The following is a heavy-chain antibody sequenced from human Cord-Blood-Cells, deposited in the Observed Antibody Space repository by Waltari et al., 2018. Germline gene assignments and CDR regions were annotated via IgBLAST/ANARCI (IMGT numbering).Heavy chain of an antibody. CDR1: GFTFSNAW. CDR3: TTEGDSSSSYYYYYYMDV. Sequence: EVQLVESGGGLVKPGGSLRLSCAASGFTFSNAWMSWVRQAPGKGLEWVGRIKSKTDGGTTDYAAPVKGRFTIAGDDAKNTLYLQMNSLKTEDTAVYYCTTEGDSSSSYYYYYYMDVWGKGTTVTVSS. V-gene: IGHV3-15*01. CDR2: IKSKTDGGTT. J-gene: IGHJ6*03. D-gene: IGHD6-6*01.